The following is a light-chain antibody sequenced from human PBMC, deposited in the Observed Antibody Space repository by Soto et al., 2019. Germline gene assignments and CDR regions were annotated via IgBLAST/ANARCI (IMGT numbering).Light chain of an antibody. J-gene: IGLJ1*01. CDR2: DVS. CDR1: SSDVGGYNY. V-gene: IGLV2-14*03. Sequence: QSVLTQPASVSRSPGQSITISYTGTSSDVGGYNYISWYQHHPGKAPKLMIYDVSNRPSGVSNRFSGSKSGNTASLTISGLQPEDEADYYCSSYTTSNTRQIVFGTGTKVTVL. CDR3: SSYTTSNTRQIV.